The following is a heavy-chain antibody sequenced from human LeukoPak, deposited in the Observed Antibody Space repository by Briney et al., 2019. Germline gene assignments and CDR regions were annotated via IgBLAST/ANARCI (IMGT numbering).Heavy chain of an antibody. CDR2: IFPSGGEI. CDR3: ATYRQVLLPFES. V-gene: IGHV3-23*01. CDR1: GFTFSTFA. J-gene: IGHJ4*02. Sequence: GGSLRLSCEASGFTFSTFAMIWARQPPGKGLEWVSSIFPSGGEIHYADSVRGRFTISRDNSKSTLSLQMNSLRAEDTAIYYCATYRQVLLPFESWGQGTLVTVSS. D-gene: IGHD2-8*02.